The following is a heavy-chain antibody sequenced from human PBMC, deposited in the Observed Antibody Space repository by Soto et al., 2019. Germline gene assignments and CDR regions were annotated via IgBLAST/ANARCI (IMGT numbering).Heavy chain of an antibody. CDR2: INHSGST. D-gene: IGHD1-7*01. CDR1: GGSFSGYY. CDR3: ARGSNWNYGSFDC. V-gene: IGHV4-34*01. J-gene: IGHJ4*02. Sequence: QVQLQQWGAGLLKPSETLSLTCAVYGGSFSGYYWSWIRQPPGKGLEWIGEINHSGSTNYNPSLKSRVTISVDTSKNQFSLKLSSVTAADTAVYYCARGSNWNYGSFDCWGQGTLVTVSS.